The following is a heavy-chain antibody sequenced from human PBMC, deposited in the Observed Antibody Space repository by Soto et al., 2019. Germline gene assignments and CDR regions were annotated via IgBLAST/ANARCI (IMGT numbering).Heavy chain of an antibody. J-gene: IGHJ2*01. CDR2: ISYGGSQK. D-gene: IGHD2-15*01. CDR1: GFSFSSYG. Sequence: QVQLVESGGGVVQPGRSLRLSCAASGFSFSSYGIHWVRQAPGKGLEWVTLISYGGSQKDYGVSVKGRFTISRDNTNNTVYLQMNILREENRALYYCANRFNMVVTWANYFDLWGRCTLVTVFS. CDR3: ANRFNMVVTWANYFDL. V-gene: IGHV3-30*18.